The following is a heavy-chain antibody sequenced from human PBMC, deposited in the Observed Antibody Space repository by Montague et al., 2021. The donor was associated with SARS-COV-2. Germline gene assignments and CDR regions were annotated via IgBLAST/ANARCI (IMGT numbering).Heavy chain of an antibody. D-gene: IGHD5-24*01. CDR3: VRDGYTHVDY. CDR1: GDSISSSSYY. J-gene: IGHJ4*02. V-gene: IGHV4-39*02. CDR2: KHYSGIT. Sequence: SETLSLTCTVSGDSISSSSYYWGWIRQPPGKGLEWIGNKHYSGITYNNPSLKNRVTMSVATSKNQFSLKLSSVTAADTAVYYCVRDGYTHVDYWGQGTLVTVSS.